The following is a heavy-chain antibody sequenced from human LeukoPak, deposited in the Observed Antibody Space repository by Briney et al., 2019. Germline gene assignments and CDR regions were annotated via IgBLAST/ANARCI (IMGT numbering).Heavy chain of an antibody. J-gene: IGHJ5*02. D-gene: IGHD3-10*01. CDR3: ARDRVRGVIRGNWFDP. V-gene: IGHV1-2*02. Sequence: ASVKVSCKASGYTFTGYYMHWVRQAPGQGLEWMGWINPNSGGTNYAQKFQGRVTMTRDTSISTAYMELSRLRSDDTAAYYCARDRVRGVIRGNWFDPWGQGTLVTVSS. CDR1: GYTFTGYY. CDR2: INPNSGGT.